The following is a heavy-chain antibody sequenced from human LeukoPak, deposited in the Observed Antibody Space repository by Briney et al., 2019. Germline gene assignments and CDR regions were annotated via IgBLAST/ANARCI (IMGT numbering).Heavy chain of an antibody. Sequence: ASVKVSCKASGYTFTSYAMNWVRQAPGQGLEWMGWINTNTGNPTYAQGFTGRFVFSLDTSVSTAYLQISSLKAEDTAVYYCARGISYHILTGYPTDFDYWGQGTLVTVSS. J-gene: IGHJ4*02. V-gene: IGHV7-4-1*02. CDR2: INTNTGNP. CDR3: ARGISYHILTGYPTDFDY. D-gene: IGHD3-9*01. CDR1: GYTFTSYA.